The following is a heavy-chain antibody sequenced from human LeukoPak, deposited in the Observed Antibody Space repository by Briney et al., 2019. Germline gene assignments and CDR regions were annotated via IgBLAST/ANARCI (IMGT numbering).Heavy chain of an antibody. CDR2: VNSDGTST. Sequence: GGSLRLSCAASGFTFSSFWMHWVRQVPGKGLVWVSRVNSDGTSTTYADSVKGRFTISRDNAKNTLHLQMNSLRADDTAIYYCATEFCSGGSCSTGRGDASDIWGQGTMVTVSS. CDR1: GFTFSSFW. D-gene: IGHD2-15*01. J-gene: IGHJ3*02. V-gene: IGHV3-74*01. CDR3: ATEFCSGGSCSTGRGDASDI.